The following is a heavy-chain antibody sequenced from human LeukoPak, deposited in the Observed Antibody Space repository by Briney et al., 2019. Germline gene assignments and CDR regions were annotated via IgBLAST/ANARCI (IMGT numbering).Heavy chain of an antibody. J-gene: IGHJ5*02. CDR1: GFTFDDYA. D-gene: IGHD2-15*01. CDR2: ISWNSDTR. Sequence: PGRSLRLSCAVSGFTFDDYAMHWVRQVPGKGLEWVAGISWNSDTRGYVDSVKGRFTISRDNARNSLYLQMNSLRAEDTAVYYCARDSSGGSGPYNWFDPWGQGTLATVSS. V-gene: IGHV3-9*01. CDR3: ARDSSGGSGPYNWFDP.